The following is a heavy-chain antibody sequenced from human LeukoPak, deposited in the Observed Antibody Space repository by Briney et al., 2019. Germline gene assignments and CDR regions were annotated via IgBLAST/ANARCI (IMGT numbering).Heavy chain of an antibody. V-gene: IGHV3-7*01. CDR2: IKQDGSEK. CDR3: ARDNRAYYYDSSGYHYVYYFDY. CDR1: GFTFSSYW. Sequence: GGSLRLSCAASGFTFSSYWMSWVRQAPGKGLEWVANIKQDGSEKYYVDSVKGRFTISRDNAKNSLYLQMNSLRAEDTAVYYCARDNRAYYYDSSGYHYVYYFDYWAREPWSPSPQ. D-gene: IGHD3-22*01. J-gene: IGHJ4*02.